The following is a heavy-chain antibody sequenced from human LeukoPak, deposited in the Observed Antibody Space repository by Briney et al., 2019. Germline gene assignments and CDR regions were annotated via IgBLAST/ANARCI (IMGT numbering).Heavy chain of an antibody. CDR3: AREGGSYRSGWYVSY. V-gene: IGHV3-23*01. J-gene: IGHJ4*02. CDR1: GFTFNSYA. D-gene: IGHD6-19*01. Sequence: GGSLRLSCAASGFTFNSYAMTWVRQAPGKGLEWVSSISPSGAGTYYADSVKGRFTTSRDSSKNTLYLQMNTLRAEDTALYYYAREGGSYRSGWYVSYWAQGTLVTVSS. CDR2: ISPSGAGT.